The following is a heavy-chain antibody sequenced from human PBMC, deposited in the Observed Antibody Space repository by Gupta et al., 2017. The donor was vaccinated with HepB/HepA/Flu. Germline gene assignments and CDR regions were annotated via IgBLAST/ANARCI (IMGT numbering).Heavy chain of an antibody. CDR3: AREEQLDYGDYGVNYYYYGMDV. J-gene: IGHJ6*02. D-gene: IGHD4-17*01. V-gene: IGHV1-2*04. Sequence: MHWVRQAPGQGLEWMGWINPNSGGTNYAQKFQGWVTMTRDTSISTAYMELSRLRSDDTAVYYCAREEQLDYGDYGVNYYYYGMDVWGQETTVTVSS. CDR2: INPNSGGT.